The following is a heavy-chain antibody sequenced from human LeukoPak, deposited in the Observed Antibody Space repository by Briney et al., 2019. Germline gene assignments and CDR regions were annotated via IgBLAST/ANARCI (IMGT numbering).Heavy chain of an antibody. J-gene: IGHJ4*02. D-gene: IGHD5-12*01. CDR3: ARVDEGLVATITD. CDR2: IYTSGST. V-gene: IGHV4-4*07. CDR1: GGSISSYY. Sequence: SETLSLTCTVSGGSISSYYWSWIRQPAGKGLELIVRIYTSGSTNYNPSLKSRVTMSVDTSKNQFSLKLSSVTDADTDVYYCARVDEGLVATITDWGQGTLVTVSS.